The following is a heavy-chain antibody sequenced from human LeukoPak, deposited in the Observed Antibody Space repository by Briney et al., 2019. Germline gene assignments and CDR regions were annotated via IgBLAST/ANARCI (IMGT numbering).Heavy chain of an antibody. CDR2: IRSKSNSYAT. CDR1: GFTFSGSA. Sequence: GGSLRLSCAASGFTFSGSAMHWVRQASGKGLEWVGRIRSKSNSYATAYAASVKGRFTISRDDSQNTAYLQMNSLKTEDTAVYYCTRLFAGNWFDPWGQGTLVTVSS. J-gene: IGHJ5*02. CDR3: TRLFAGNWFDP. V-gene: IGHV3-73*01.